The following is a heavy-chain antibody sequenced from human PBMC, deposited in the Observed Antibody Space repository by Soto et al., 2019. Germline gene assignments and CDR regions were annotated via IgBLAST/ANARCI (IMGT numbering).Heavy chain of an antibody. CDR1: GFSFSRYA. CDR3: ARETDGMDV. V-gene: IGHV3-30-3*01. CDR2: ITYDGSKK. J-gene: IGHJ6*02. Sequence: QVQLVESGGGAVQPGRSLRLSCAASGFSFSRYAMHWVRQAPGKGLEWVADITYDGSKKYYADSVKGRFTISRDNSKNTVYLQMNSLRVEDTAVYYCARETDGMDVWGQGTTVTVSS.